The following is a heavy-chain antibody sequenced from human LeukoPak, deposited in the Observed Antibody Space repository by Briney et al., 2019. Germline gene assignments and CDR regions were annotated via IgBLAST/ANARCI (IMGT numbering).Heavy chain of an antibody. CDR3: ARDPHFAS. CDR1: GFTFSSYS. V-gene: IGHV3-48*01. D-gene: IGHD3-3*02. CDR2: ISSSSNTI. J-gene: IGHJ1*01. Sequence: GGSLRLSCAASGFTFSSYSMNWVRQAPGKGLEWVSYISSSSNTIYYADSVKGRFTISRDNAKNSLYLQMNSLRAEDTAVYYCARDPHFASWGQGTLVTVSS.